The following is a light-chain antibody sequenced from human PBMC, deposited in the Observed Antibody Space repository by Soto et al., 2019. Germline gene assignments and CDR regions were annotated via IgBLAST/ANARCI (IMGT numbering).Light chain of an antibody. J-gene: IGKJ2*01. Sequence: EIVLTQSPATLSLSPGEGATLSCMASQSVTSSLDWYQQKPGQAPRLLIYGASNRAAGISARFSASGSGTDFTLTISTLEPEDFAVYYCQEHSNWPYTFGQGTKVEIK. V-gene: IGKV3-11*01. CDR2: GAS. CDR1: QSVTSS. CDR3: QEHSNWPYT.